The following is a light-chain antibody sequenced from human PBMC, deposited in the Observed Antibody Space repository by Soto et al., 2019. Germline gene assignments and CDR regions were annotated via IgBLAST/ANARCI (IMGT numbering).Light chain of an antibody. Sequence: DIQMTQSPSSVSASIGYRVSITFLASQGISTYLGWYQQKPGKAPKLLIYAASSLQTGVPSRFSGSGSGTDFTLTISSLQPEDFGTYYCQQAISFPITFGQGTRLEIK. CDR2: AAS. CDR1: QGISTY. V-gene: IGKV1-12*01. CDR3: QQAISFPIT. J-gene: IGKJ5*01.